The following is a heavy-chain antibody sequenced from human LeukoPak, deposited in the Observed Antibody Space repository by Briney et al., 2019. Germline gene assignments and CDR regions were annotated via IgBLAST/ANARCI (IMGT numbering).Heavy chain of an antibody. D-gene: IGHD6-13*01. V-gene: IGHV3-30-3*01. Sequence: GGSLRLSCAASGFTFSSYWMSWVRQAPGKGLEWVAVISYDGSNKYYADSVKGRFTISRDNSKNTLYLQMNSLRAEDTAVYYCARGGSAAAGYYFDYWGQGTLVTVSS. J-gene: IGHJ4*02. CDR1: GFTFSSYW. CDR2: ISYDGSNK. CDR3: ARGGSAAAGYYFDY.